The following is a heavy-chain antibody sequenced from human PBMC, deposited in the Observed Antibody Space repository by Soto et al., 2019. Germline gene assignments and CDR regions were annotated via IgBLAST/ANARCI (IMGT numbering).Heavy chain of an antibody. J-gene: IGHJ4*02. V-gene: IGHV4-34*01. CDR2: INHSGST. CDR1: GESFSGYY. CDR3: ARGRKDY. Sequence: QVQLQQWGAGLLKPSETLSLTCAVYGESFSGYYWSWIRQPPGKGLEWIGEINHSGSTNYNPSIKSRVTISVDTSKNQFSLKLSSVTAADTAVYYCARGRKDYWGQGTLVTVSS.